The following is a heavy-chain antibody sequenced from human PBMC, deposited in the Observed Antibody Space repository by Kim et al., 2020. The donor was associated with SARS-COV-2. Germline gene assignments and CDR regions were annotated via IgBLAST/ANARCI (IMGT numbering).Heavy chain of an antibody. D-gene: IGHD3-10*01. J-gene: IGHJ4*02. Sequence: GGSLRLSCAASGLTFSTYAMSWVRQAPGQGLEWVSSISGSRNRIYYVDSVKGRFTISRDNSKNTLYLQMNSLRAVDRAVYYCAEIIPYGSGTSHRCFGYWGQGTLVTVSA. CDR2: ISGSRNRI. CDR3: AEIIPYGSGTSHRCFGY. CDR1: GLTFSTYA. V-gene: IGHV3-23*01.